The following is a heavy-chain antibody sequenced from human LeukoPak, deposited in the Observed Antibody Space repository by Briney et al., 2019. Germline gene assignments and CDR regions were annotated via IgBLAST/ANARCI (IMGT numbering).Heavy chain of an antibody. D-gene: IGHD1-26*01. Sequence: GGSLRLSCAASGFTFSNYAMSWVRQAPGKGLEWVSSISSSSSYIYYADSVKGRFTISRDNAKNSLYLQMNSLRAEDTAVYYCARDGNSGSYLNYYYYGMDVWGQGTTVTVSS. CDR3: ARDGNSGSYLNYYYYGMDV. CDR1: GFTFSNYA. V-gene: IGHV3-21*01. CDR2: ISSSSSYI. J-gene: IGHJ6*02.